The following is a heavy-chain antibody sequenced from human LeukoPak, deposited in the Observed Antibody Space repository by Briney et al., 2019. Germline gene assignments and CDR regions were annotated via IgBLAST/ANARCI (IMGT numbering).Heavy chain of an antibody. D-gene: IGHD3-22*01. CDR2: IKSKTDGGTT. CDR3: TTMSSDYYDTRAFDI. J-gene: IGHJ3*02. Sequence: GGSLRLSCAASGFPFSNAWMSWVRQAPGKGLEWVGRIKSKTDGGTTDYAAPVKGRFTISRDDSKNTLYLQMNSLKTEDTAVYYCTTMSSDYYDTRAFDIWGQGTMVTVSS. V-gene: IGHV3-15*01. CDR1: GFPFSNAW.